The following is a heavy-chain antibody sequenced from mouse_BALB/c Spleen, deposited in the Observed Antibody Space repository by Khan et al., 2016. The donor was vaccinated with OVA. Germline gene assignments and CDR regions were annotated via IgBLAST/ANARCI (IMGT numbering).Heavy chain of an antibody. Sequence: VQLQQSGAEVMKPGASVKISCKATGYTFSSYWIEWVKQRPGHGLEWIGEILPGSGSTNYNEKSKGKATFTADTSSNTAYMQLSSLTSEDSAVYYCARGEVRFAYWGQGTLVTVSA. V-gene: IGHV1-9*01. CDR1: GYTFSSYW. J-gene: IGHJ3*01. CDR2: ILPGSGST. CDR3: ARGEVRFAY. D-gene: IGHD2-14*01.